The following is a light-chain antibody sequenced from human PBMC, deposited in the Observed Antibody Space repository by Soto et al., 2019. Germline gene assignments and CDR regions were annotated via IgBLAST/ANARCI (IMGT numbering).Light chain of an antibody. CDR2: DAS. Sequence: EVVMTQSPATLSVSPGEGATLSCRASQSISSYLAWYQQKPGQAPRLLIYDASNRATGIPARFSGSGSGTEFTLTINSLEPEDFAVYYCQQRSNWPPTFGQGTRLEIK. CDR1: QSISSY. CDR3: QQRSNWPPT. J-gene: IGKJ5*01. V-gene: IGKV3-11*01.